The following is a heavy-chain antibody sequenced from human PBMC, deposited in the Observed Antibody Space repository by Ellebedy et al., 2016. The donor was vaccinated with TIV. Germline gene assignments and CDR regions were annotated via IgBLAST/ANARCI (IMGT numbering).Heavy chain of an antibody. CDR2: IWYDGSNK. J-gene: IGHJ6*02. Sequence: GESLKISCAASGFKFGAYGMHWVRQAPGKGLEWVAVIWYDGSNKYYADSVKGRFTISRDNSKNTLYLQMNSLRAEDTAVYYCARDPYSNYASYGMDVWGQGTTVTVS. V-gene: IGHV3-33*01. D-gene: IGHD4-11*01. CDR3: ARDPYSNYASYGMDV. CDR1: GFKFGAYG.